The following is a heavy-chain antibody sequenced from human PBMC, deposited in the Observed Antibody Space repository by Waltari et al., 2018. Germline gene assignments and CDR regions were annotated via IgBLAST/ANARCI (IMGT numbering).Heavy chain of an antibody. J-gene: IGHJ6*02. CDR3: ATVLKYSSHSFYFYNMDV. Sequence: QVQVVQSGAEVKKPGASVKVSCKVSGYPFSELSIHWARQAPGKGLEWMGGYDPDDDETIYAQKFRSRVTMTEDPSTDTAYMEVSSLRSEDTAVYYCATVLKYSSHSFYFYNMDVWGQGTTVIVSS. D-gene: IGHD6-19*01. CDR1: GYPFSELS. V-gene: IGHV1-24*01. CDR2: YDPDDDET.